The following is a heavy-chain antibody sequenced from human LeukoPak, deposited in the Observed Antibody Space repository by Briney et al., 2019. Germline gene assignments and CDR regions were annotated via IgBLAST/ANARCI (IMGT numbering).Heavy chain of an antibody. CDR2: ISGDGLGT. D-gene: IGHD3-10*01. V-gene: IGHV3-23*01. J-gene: IGHJ4*02. CDR3: AKGPNFGSWRALDY. CDR1: EFTFGDYD. Sequence: QPGGSLRLPCAASEFTFGDYDMSWVRQTLGKGLEWVSSISGDGLGTWYADSVRGRFTISRDKPRNTLYLQLNSLRVDDTAVYYCAKGPNFGSWRALDYWGQGSLVTVSS.